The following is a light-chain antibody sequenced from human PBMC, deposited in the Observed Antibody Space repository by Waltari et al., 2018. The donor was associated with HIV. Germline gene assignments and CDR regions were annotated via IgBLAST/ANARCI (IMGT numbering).Light chain of an antibody. CDR2: DVT. V-gene: IGLV2-11*01. CDR3: CSYAGSYTLV. CDR1: SRDVGGYKY. J-gene: IGLJ3*02. Sequence: QSALTQPRSVSGSPGQSVTISCTGTSRDVGGYKYVSWYQQYPAKAPKLMIYDVTKRPSGVPDRFSGSKSVNTASLTISGLEAEDEADYYCCSYAGSYTLVFGGGTKLTVL.